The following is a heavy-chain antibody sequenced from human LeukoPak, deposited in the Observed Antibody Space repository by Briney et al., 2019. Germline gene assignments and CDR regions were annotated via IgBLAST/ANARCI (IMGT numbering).Heavy chain of an antibody. V-gene: IGHV4-34*01. CDR1: GGSFSGYY. Sequence: SETLSLTCAVYGGSFSGYYWSWIRQPPGKGLEWIGEINHSGSTNYNPSLKSRVTISVDTSKNQFSLNLSSVTAADTAVYYCARHGLDGSSIDYWGQGTLVTVSS. CDR2: INHSGST. J-gene: IGHJ4*02. D-gene: IGHD1-26*01. CDR3: ARHGLDGSSIDY.